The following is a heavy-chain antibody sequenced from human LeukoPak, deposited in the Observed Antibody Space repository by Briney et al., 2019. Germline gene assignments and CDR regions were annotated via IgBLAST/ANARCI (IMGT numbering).Heavy chain of an antibody. D-gene: IGHD6-19*01. CDR1: GGTFSSYA. Sequence: VASVKVSCKASGGTFSSYAISWVRQAPGQGLEWMGGINPNSGGTNYAQKFQGRVTMTRDTSTSTAYMELRSLRSDDTAVYYCARVPNYSSGFGWFDPWGQGTLVTVSS. CDR2: INPNSGGT. J-gene: IGHJ5*02. V-gene: IGHV1-18*01. CDR3: ARVPNYSSGFGWFDP.